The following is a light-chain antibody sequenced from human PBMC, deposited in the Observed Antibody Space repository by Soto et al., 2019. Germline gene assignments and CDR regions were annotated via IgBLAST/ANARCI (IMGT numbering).Light chain of an antibody. CDR3: LQDYNLPRT. Sequence: IHMTQSPLSLSASVGDRVIITCRASRDIGNDLGWYQQKPGKAPKLLIFAASTLHSGVPSRFSGSGSGTVFTLTISSLHPEDFATYFCLQDYNLPRTFGHGT. V-gene: IGKV1-6*01. CDR1: RDIGND. J-gene: IGKJ1*01. CDR2: AAS.